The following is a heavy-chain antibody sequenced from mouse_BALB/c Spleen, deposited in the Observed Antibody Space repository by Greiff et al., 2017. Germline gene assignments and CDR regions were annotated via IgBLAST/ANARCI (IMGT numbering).Heavy chain of an antibody. Sequence: EVQLVESGGGLVQPGGSLKLSCVASGFTFSSYWMSWVRQSPEKGLEWVAEIRVKSDTYATNYAESVKGKFTISRDYSKSRLYLQMNSLRAEDTGIYYCLTGTFAYWGQGTLVTVSA. CDR2: IRVKSDTYAT. J-gene: IGHJ3*01. CDR1: GFTFSSYW. V-gene: IGHV6-6*02. D-gene: IGHD4-1*01. CDR3: LTGTFAY.